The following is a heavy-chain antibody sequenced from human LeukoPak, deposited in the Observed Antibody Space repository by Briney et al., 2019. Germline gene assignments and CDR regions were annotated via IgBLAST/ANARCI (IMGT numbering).Heavy chain of an antibody. CDR2: IIPIFGTA. V-gene: IGHV1-69*01. D-gene: IGHD2-2*01. Sequence: GSSVKVSCKASGGSFSSYAINWVRQAPGQGLEWMGGIIPIFGTANYAQKFQGRVTITADESTSTAYMELSSLRSEDTAVYYCARDQGDGCSSTSCYIGGPFDYWGQGTLVTVSS. CDR1: GGSFSSYA. CDR3: ARDQGDGCSSTSCYIGGPFDY. J-gene: IGHJ4*02.